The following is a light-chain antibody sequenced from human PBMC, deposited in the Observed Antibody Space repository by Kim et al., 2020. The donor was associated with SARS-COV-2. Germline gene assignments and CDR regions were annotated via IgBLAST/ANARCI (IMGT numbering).Light chain of an antibody. CDR2: EHN. Sequence: KTVAISCIRSSGSIASNYVQWYQQRPGSSPYTVIDEHNQSPSGIPDRCSGSVDSSSNSASLTIAGMKTEDEADYYCQSYNSSNWVFGGGTQLTVL. CDR3: QSYNSSNWV. V-gene: IGLV6-57*01. J-gene: IGLJ3*02. CDR1: SGSIASNY.